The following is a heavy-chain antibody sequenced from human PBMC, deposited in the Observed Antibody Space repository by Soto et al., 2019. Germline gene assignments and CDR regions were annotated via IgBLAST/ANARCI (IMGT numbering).Heavy chain of an antibody. J-gene: IGHJ6*02. CDR1: GFTFSSYE. D-gene: IGHD1-26*01. Sequence: TGGSLRLSCAASGFTFSSYEMNWVRQAPGKGLEWVSYISSSGSTIYYADSVKGRFTISRDNAKNSLYLQMNSLRAEDTAVYYCAARPGGSQGYYYGMDVWGQGTTVTVS. CDR3: AARPGGSQGYYYGMDV. CDR2: ISSSGSTI. V-gene: IGHV3-48*03.